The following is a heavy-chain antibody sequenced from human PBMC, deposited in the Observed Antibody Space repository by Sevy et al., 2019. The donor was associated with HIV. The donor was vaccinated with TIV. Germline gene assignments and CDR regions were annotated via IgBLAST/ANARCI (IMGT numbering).Heavy chain of an antibody. CDR3: AKDPGAYYYYMDV. J-gene: IGHJ6*03. V-gene: IGHV3-30*18. CDR2: ISYDGSNK. Sequence: GGSLRLSCAASGFTFSSYGMHWVRQAPGKGLEWVAVISYDGSNKYYADSVKGRFTISRDHSKNTLYLQMNSLRAEDTAVYYCAKDPGAYYYYMDVWGKGTTVTVSS. CDR1: GFTFSSYG.